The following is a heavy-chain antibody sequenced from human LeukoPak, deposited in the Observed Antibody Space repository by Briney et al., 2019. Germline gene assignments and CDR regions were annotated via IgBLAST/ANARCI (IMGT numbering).Heavy chain of an antibody. CDR2: IYYTGRT. V-gene: IGHV4-39*01. J-gene: IGHJ5*02. CDR3: AQSLGSSNWIGNWFYP. Sequence: PSDTLSLTCTVSGRSISSSSHSWGWIRQPPGKGLEWTGSIYYTGRTYYTPSLKSRVTISVDTSKNQCSLKLSTVTAADTAVYYCAQSLGSSNWIGNWFYPWGQGTLVTVSS. D-gene: IGHD6-13*01. CDR1: GRSISSSSHS.